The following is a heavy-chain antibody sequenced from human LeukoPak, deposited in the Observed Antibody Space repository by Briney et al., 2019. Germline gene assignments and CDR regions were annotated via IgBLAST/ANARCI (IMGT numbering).Heavy chain of an antibody. D-gene: IGHD3-3*01. CDR1: GGSISSYY. J-gene: IGHJ4*02. CDR3: ARTYYDFWSGYYSYYFDY. CDR2: IYYSGST. Sequence: SETLSLTCTVSGGSISSYYWSWIRQPPGKGLEWIGYIYYSGSTNYNPSLKSRVTISVDTSKNQFSLKLSSVTAADTAVYYCARTYYDFWSGYYSYYFDYWGQGTLVTVPS. V-gene: IGHV4-59*08.